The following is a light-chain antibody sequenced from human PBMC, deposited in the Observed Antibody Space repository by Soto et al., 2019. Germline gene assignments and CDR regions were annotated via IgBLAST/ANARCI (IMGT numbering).Light chain of an antibody. Sequence: EIVLTQSPGTLSLSPGERATLSCRASESVSKSLAWYQQQPGQAPRLLIYGASHRATGVPARFSGSGSGTDFTLTICRLEPADFALYYCQQYGTSHTFGQGTKVEIK. J-gene: IGKJ1*01. V-gene: IGKV3-20*01. CDR2: GAS. CDR3: QQYGTSHT. CDR1: ESVSKS.